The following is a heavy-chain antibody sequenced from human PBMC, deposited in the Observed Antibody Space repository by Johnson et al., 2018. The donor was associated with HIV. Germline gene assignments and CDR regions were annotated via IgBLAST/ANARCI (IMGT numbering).Heavy chain of an antibody. CDR1: GFTFSSYV. Sequence: QVQLVESGGGVVQVGRSLRLSCAASGFTFSSYVMHWVRQASGKGLEWVAVISYDGSNKYYADSVKGRFSISRDNSKNTLYLQMNSLRAEDTAVYYCTTDLGLECSEGNDAFDIWGQGTMVTVSS. D-gene: IGHD3-3*01. CDR2: ISYDGSNK. J-gene: IGHJ3*02. V-gene: IGHV3-30-3*01. CDR3: TTDLGLECSEGNDAFDI.